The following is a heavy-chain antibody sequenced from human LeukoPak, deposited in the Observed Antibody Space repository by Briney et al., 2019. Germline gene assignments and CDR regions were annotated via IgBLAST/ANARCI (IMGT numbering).Heavy chain of an antibody. V-gene: IGHV4-4*07. J-gene: IGHJ5*02. Sequence: SETLSLTCTVSGGSISSYYWSWIRQPAGKGLEWIGRIYTSGSTNYNPSLKSRVTMSVDTSKNQFSLKLTSVTAADTAVYYCARDFGRGYCSTTSCFVPWFDPWGQGTLVTVSS. D-gene: IGHD2-2*01. CDR2: IYTSGST. CDR3: ARDFGRGYCSTTSCFVPWFDP. CDR1: GGSISSYY.